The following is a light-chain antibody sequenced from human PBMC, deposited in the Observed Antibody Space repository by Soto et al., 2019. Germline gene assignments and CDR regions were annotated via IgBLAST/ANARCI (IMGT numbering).Light chain of an antibody. V-gene: IGLV2-14*01. CDR1: TSDVGGYNY. Sequence: QSDLTQPASVSGSPGQSITISCTGTTSDVGGYNYVSWYQQHPGKAPKLMIYDVSNRPSGVSNRFSGSKSGNTASLTISGLQAEDEGDYYCSSYTSSSTSVIFGGGTKVTVL. CDR2: DVS. CDR3: SSYTSSSTSVI. J-gene: IGLJ2*01.